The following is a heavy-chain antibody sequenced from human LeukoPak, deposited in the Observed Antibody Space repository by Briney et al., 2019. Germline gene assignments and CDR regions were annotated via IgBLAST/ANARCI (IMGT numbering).Heavy chain of an antibody. J-gene: IGHJ4*02. D-gene: IGHD5-18*01. CDR3: AGARRGYSYGHLDY. V-gene: IGHV3-33*01. CDR1: GFTFSSYG. CDR2: IWYDGSNK. Sequence: GRSLRLSCAASGFTFSSYGMHWVRQASGKGLEWVAVIWYDGSNKYYADSVKGRFTISRDNSKNTLYLQMNRLRAEDTAVYYCAGARRGYSYGHLDYWGQGTLVTVSS.